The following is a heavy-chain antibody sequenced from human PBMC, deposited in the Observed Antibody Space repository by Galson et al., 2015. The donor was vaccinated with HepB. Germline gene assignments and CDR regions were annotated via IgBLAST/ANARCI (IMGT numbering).Heavy chain of an antibody. CDR1: GFTFSDYY. CDR2: ISSSSSYT. V-gene: IGHV3-11*06. Sequence: SLRLSCAASGFTFSDYYMSWIRQAPGKGLEWVSYISSSSSYTNYADSVKGRFTISRDNAKNSLYLQMNSLRAEDTAVYYCARSRCCYESSNFDYWGQGTLVTVSS. J-gene: IGHJ4*02. D-gene: IGHD2-15*01. CDR3: ARSRCCYESSNFDY.